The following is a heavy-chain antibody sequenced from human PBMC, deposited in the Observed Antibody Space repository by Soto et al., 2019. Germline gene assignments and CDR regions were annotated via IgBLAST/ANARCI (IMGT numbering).Heavy chain of an antibody. CDR3: AKGGYYDSSGYYYASGDY. CDR1: GGTFSSYA. D-gene: IGHD3-22*01. Sequence: SVKVSCKASGGTFSSYAISWVRQAPGQGLEWMGGIIPIFGTANYAQKFQGRVTITADESTSTAYMELSSLRSEDTAVYYCAKGGYYDSSGYYYASGDYWGQGTLVTVSS. CDR2: IIPIFGTA. J-gene: IGHJ4*02. V-gene: IGHV1-69*13.